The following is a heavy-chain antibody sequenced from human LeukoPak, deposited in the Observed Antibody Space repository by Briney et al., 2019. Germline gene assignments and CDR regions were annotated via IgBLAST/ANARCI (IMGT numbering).Heavy chain of an antibody. CDR3: ALSHNYGSCDV. J-gene: IGHJ3*01. CDR1: GVTLINCA. V-gene: IGHV3-30*02. Sequence: GGSLRLSCAVYGVTLINCAVRWIRQVPGKGLTWLSSIRYDGIDKYYADSVKGRFTASMDKAKNTVYLQMNSLTTEDTALYCCALSHNYGSCDVWGHGTMVTVSS. CDR2: IRYDGIDK. D-gene: IGHD5-24*01.